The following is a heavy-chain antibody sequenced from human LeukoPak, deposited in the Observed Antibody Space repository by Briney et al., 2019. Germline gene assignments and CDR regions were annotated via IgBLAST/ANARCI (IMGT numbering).Heavy chain of an antibody. V-gene: IGHV1-18*01. D-gene: IGHD4-23*01. J-gene: IGHJ4*02. CDR1: GYTFTSYG. Sequence: ASVKVSCKXSGYTFTSYGISWVRQAPGQGLEWMGWTSAYNGNTNYAQKLQGRVTMTTDTSTSTAYMELRSLRSDDTAVYYCARYWGHVYGGNLDYWGQGTLVTVSS. CDR3: ARYWGHVYGGNLDY. CDR2: TSAYNGNT.